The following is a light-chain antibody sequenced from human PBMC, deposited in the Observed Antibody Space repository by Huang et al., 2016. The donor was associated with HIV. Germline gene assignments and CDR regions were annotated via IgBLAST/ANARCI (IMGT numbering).Light chain of an antibody. Sequence: IVMTQSPASLPVSLGARATINCKSSQSVLHSSNETNYLAWYQQKPGQPPKLLIYWASSRVSGVPDRFSGGGSGTDFTLTISSLQAEDVAVYYCQQYYTTPRTFGPGTKLDIK. V-gene: IGKV4-1*01. CDR1: QSVLHSSNETNY. CDR3: QQYYTTPRT. J-gene: IGKJ3*01. CDR2: WAS.